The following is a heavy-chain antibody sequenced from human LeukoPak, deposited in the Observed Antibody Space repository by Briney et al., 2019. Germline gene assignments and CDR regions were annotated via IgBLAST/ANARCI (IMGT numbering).Heavy chain of an antibody. CDR3: ARGAGYPFYMDV. V-gene: IGHV3-66*02. J-gene: IGHJ6*03. D-gene: IGHD5-18*01. Sequence: GGSLRLSCAASGFIVSTNYMSWVRQAPGKGLEWVSLIYDGGRTYYADSVKDRFTISRDNSKNTLYLQMNSLRAEDTAVYYCARGAGYPFYMDVWGKGTTVTVSS. CDR1: GFIVSTNY. CDR2: IYDGGRT.